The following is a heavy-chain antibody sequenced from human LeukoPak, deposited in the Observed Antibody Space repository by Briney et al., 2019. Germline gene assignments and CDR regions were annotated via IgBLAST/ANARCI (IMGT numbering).Heavy chain of an antibody. V-gene: IGHV1-2*02. Sequence: ASVKVSCKASGYTFTDCYMHWVRQAPGQGLEWMGWLNPNSGDTNYAQKFQGRVSMTRDSSISTAYMDLSDLRSDDTAVYSWARGKNIEMTTMSGGSDYWGQGTLVTVSS. CDR2: LNPNSGDT. CDR1: GYTFTDCY. J-gene: IGHJ4*02. CDR3: ARGKNIEMTTMSGGSDY. D-gene: IGHD5-24*01.